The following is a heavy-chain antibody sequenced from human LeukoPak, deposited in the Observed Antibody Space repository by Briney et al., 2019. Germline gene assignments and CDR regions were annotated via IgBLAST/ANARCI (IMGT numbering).Heavy chain of an antibody. V-gene: IGHV3-7*01. J-gene: IGHJ4*02. CDR2: IMQDGSEG. CDR1: KFFFHGYW. D-gene: IGHD3-16*01. Sequence: GGSLRLSCAASKFFFHGYWMSWVRQAPGKVLEWVANIMQDGSEGYYMDSVKGRFTISRDNAKNLLFLQMNSLRPDDTAVYYCARLNFWSNSYAAPFDSWGQGSLVTVSS. CDR3: ARLNFWSNSYAAPFDS.